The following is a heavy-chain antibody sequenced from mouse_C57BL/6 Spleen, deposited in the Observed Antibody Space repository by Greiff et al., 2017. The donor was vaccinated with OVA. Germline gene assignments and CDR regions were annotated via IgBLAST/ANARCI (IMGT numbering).Heavy chain of an antibody. CDR3: ARALYYYGSGAMDY. CDR2: INYDGSST. V-gene: IGHV5-16*01. Sequence: EVKLVESEGGLVQPGSSMKLSCTASGFTFSDYYMAWVRQVPEKGLEWVANINYDGSSTYYLDSLKSRFIISRDNAKNILYLQMSSLKSEDTATYYCARALYYYGSGAMDYWGQGTSVTVSS. CDR1: GFTFSDYY. D-gene: IGHD1-1*01. J-gene: IGHJ4*01.